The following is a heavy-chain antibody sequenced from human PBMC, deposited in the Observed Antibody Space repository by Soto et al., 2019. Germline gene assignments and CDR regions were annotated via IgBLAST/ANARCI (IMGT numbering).Heavy chain of an antibody. Sequence: SQTLSLTCAISGDSVSSNSAAWNWIRQSPSRGLEWLGRTYYRSKWYNDYAVSVKSRITINPDTSKNQFSLQLNSVTPEDTAVYYCARAGRFLEWLPDYYYYYYMDVWGKGTTVTVSS. D-gene: IGHD3-3*01. CDR2: TYYRSKWYN. CDR1: GDSVSSNSAA. J-gene: IGHJ6*03. CDR3: ARAGRFLEWLPDYYYYYYMDV. V-gene: IGHV6-1*01.